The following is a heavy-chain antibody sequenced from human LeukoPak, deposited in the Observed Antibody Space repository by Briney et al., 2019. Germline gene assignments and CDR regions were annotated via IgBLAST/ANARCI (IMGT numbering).Heavy chain of an antibody. D-gene: IGHD3-9*01. CDR3: VRGPGVRYFDS. Sequence: SETLSLTCTVSGGSISSYYWSWIRQPPGKGLEWIGYIYYSGNTNYNPSLKSRVTISVDTSKNQFSLKLSSVTAADTAVYYCVRGPGVRYFDSWGRGTLVTVSS. J-gene: IGHJ4*02. CDR1: GGSISSYY. CDR2: IYYSGNT. V-gene: IGHV4-59*01.